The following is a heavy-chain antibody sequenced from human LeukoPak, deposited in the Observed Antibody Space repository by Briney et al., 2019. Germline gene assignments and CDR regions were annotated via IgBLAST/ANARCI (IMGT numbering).Heavy chain of an antibody. D-gene: IGHD3-22*01. CDR2: INHSGST. V-gene: IGHV4-34*01. CDR3: ARAAWSGYYYGLGWFDP. CDR1: GGSFSGYY. J-gene: IGHJ5*02. Sequence: SETLSLTCAVYGGSFSGYYWSWIRHPPGKGLELIGEINHSGSTNYNPSLKSRVTISVDTSKNQFSLKLSSVTAADTAVYYCARAAWSGYYYGLGWFDPWGQGTLVTVSS.